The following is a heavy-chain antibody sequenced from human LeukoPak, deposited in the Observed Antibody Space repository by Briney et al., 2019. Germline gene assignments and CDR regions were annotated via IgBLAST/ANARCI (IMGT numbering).Heavy chain of an antibody. D-gene: IGHD6-6*01. CDR3: ARGVAARPDLLYYYYYMDV. CDR1: GYTLTSYD. Sequence: ASVKVSCKASGYTLTSYDINWVRQATGQGLEWMGWMNPNSGNTGYAQKFQGRVTITRNTSISTAYMELSSLRSEDTAVYYCARGVAARPDLLYYYYYMDVWGKGTTVTVSS. CDR2: MNPNSGNT. J-gene: IGHJ6*03. V-gene: IGHV1-8*03.